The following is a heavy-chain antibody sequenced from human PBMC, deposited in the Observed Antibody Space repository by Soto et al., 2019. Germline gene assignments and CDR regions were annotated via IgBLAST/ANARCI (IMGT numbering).Heavy chain of an antibody. J-gene: IGHJ6*02. CDR1: GFTFSSYG. CDR3: AKDITVAGIRWGYYYTTVWTS. Sequence: QVQLVESGGGVVQPGRSLRLSCAASGFTFSSYGMHWVRQAPGKGLEWVAVISYDGSNKYYADSVKGRLTISRDNSKNPLYLQMNSLRAEDTAVYYCAKDITVAGIRWGYYYTTVWTSGAKGPRSPSP. CDR2: ISYDGSNK. D-gene: IGHD6-19*01. V-gene: IGHV3-30*18.